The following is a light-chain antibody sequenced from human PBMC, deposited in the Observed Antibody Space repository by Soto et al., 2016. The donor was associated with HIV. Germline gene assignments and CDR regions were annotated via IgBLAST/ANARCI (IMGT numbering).Light chain of an antibody. J-gene: IGKJ1*01. CDR1: TSINTW. Sequence: DIQMTQSPSTVSASVGDRVTITCRASTSINTWSAWYQQKPGEAPKLLIYKASTLQSGVPSRFSGSGSGTEFILTIDNLQPDDFATYFCQQYSFXPPTFGQGPRWRSN. CDR3: QQYSFXPPT. V-gene: IGKV1-5*03. CDR2: KAS.